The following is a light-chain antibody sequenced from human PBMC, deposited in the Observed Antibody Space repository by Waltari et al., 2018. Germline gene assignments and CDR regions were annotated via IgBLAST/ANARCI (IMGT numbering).Light chain of an antibody. CDR1: HSSSNEDS. CDR2: RAS. CDR3: LQCYNTPYT. V-gene: IGKV4-1*01. Sequence: DIVMTQSPDSLAVSLGERATINCKSSHSSSNEDSLAWYQQKPGQPPKLLIYRASTRESGVPDRFSGSGSGTDFSLTITSVQAEDVAVDYCLQCYNTPYTFGQGTRLEIK. J-gene: IGKJ2*01.